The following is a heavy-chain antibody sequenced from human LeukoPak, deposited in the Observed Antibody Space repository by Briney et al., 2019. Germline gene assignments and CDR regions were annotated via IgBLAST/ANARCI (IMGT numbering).Heavy chain of an antibody. V-gene: IGHV3-73*01. CDR3: TTYGDYGPGSDY. CDR2: IKSKCNSYAT. CDR1: GFTFSRSA. D-gene: IGHD4-17*01. J-gene: IGHJ4*02. Sequence: GGSLRLSCAASGFTFSRSAIHWVRQAPGKGLEWVGRIKSKCNSYATAFAASVTGRFTISRDDSKNTAYLQMNSLKTEDTAVYYCTTYGDYGPGSDYWGQGTLVTVSS.